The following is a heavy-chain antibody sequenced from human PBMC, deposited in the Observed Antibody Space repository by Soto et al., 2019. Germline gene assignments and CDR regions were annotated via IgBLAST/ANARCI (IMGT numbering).Heavy chain of an antibody. J-gene: IGHJ6*03. D-gene: IGHD3-9*01. CDR2: IYYSGST. Sequence: SETLSLTCTVSGGSISSSSYYWGWIRQPPGKGLEWIGSIYYSGSTYYNPSLKSRVTISVDTSKNQFSLKLSSVTAADTAVYYCARLPSVVTDHYDILAAGYYMDVWGKGTTVTVSS. CDR1: GGSISSSSYY. V-gene: IGHV4-39*01. CDR3: ARLPSVVTDHYDILAAGYYMDV.